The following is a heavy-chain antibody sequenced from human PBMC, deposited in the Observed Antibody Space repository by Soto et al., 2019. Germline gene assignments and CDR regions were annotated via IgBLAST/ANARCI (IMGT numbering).Heavy chain of an antibody. CDR2: VSAYNGDT. D-gene: IGHD4-4*01. CDR3: ARDSLGTETTSWLDP. V-gene: IGHV1-18*01. Sequence: ASVKVSCKASGYRFTNYGISWVRQAPGQGLEWVGWVSAYNGDTNYAQKVQGRVTMTTETSTSTAHMELRSLRSDDTAMYHCARDSLGTETTSWLDPWGQGTLVTVSS. CDR1: GYRFTNYG. J-gene: IGHJ5*02.